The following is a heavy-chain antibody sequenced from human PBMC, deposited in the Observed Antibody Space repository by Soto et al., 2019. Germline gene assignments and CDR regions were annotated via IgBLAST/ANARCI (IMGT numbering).Heavy chain of an antibody. V-gene: IGHV3-48*01. D-gene: IGHD2-2*01. CDR2: ISTSSSNI. J-gene: IGHJ6*03. CDR1: GFSFSYYG. Sequence: EVQLVESGGGLVQPGGSLRLSCAASGFSFSYYGMNWVRQAPGKGLEWVSYISTSSSNIYYADSVNGRFTISRDNAKNSLSLQMNSLRAAGPAVYYCARETSTGNYYMDVWGKGPTVTVSS. CDR3: ARETSTGNYYMDV.